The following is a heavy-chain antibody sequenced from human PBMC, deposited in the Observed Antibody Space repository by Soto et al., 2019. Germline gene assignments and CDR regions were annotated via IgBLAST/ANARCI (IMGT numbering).Heavy chain of an antibody. V-gene: IGHV4-4*02. J-gene: IGHJ4*02. CDR3: ARRGGGSFYAL. D-gene: IGHD1-26*01. Sequence: QVQLQESGPGLVKPSGTLSLTCAVSGGSITTTNWWNWVRQPPGKGLEWIGEIHHSGSTNYNPSLKNRVTVLIDKSKNQFSLNLTSVTAADTAVYYCARRGGGSFYALWGQGTLVTVSS. CDR1: GGSITTTNW. CDR2: IHHSGST.